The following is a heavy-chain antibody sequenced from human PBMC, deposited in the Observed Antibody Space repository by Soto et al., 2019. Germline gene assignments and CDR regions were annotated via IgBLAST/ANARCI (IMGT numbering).Heavy chain of an antibody. CDR2: ISGSGGYT. CDR3: ANERYYDYVWETYFYYGMGV. J-gene: IGHJ6*02. V-gene: IGHV3-23*01. Sequence: EVQLLESGGGLEQPGGSLRLSCAASGFTFNSYAMTWVRQAPGKGLEWVSAISGSGGYTYYADSVKGRFTLSRDNSKNTLFLQMNSLTAEDTAIYYCANERYYDYVWETYFYYGMGVLGQGATVTVSS. D-gene: IGHD3-16*01. CDR1: GFTFNSYA.